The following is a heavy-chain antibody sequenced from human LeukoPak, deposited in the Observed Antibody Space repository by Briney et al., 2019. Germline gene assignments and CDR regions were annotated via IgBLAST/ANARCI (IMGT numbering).Heavy chain of an antibody. CDR1: GFTFSSYS. CDR3: ARLVGNWFDP. D-gene: IGHD6-6*01. Sequence: PGGSLRLSCAASGFTFSSYSMNWVRQAPGKGLEWVSSISSSSSYIYYADSVKGRFTISRDNAKNSLYLQMNSLGAEDTAVYYCARLVGNWFDPWGQGTLVTVSS. V-gene: IGHV3-21*01. CDR2: ISSSSSYI. J-gene: IGHJ5*02.